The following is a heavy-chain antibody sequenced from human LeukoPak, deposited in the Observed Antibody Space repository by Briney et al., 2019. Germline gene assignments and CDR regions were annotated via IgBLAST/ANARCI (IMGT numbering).Heavy chain of an antibody. CDR3: ARGGKWLVQYAFDI. D-gene: IGHD6-19*01. V-gene: IGHV3-30-3*01. Sequence: GGSLRLSCAASGFTFSSYAMHWVRQAPGKGLEWVAVISYDGSNKYYGDSVKGRLTISRDNSKNTLYLQVNSLRAEDTAVYYCARGGKWLVQYAFDIWGQGTMVTVSS. J-gene: IGHJ3*02. CDR2: ISYDGSNK. CDR1: GFTFSSYA.